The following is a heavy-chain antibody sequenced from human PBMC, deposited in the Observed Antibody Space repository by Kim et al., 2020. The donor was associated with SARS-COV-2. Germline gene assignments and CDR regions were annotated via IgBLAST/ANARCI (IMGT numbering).Heavy chain of an antibody. CDR3: ARVRTVTTFYYYYDMYV. D-gene: IGHD4-17*01. CDR1: GGSFSGYY. CDR2: INHSGST. V-gene: IGHV4-34*01. J-gene: IGHJ6*02. Sequence: SETLSLTCAVYGGSFSGYYWSWIRQPPGKGLEWIGEINHSGSTNYNPSLKSRVTISVDTSKNQFSLKLSSVTAADTAVYYCARVRTVTTFYYYYDMYVWGQGTTVTVSS.